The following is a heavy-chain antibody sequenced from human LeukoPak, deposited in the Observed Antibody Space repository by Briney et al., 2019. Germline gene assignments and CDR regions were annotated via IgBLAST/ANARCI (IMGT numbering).Heavy chain of an antibody. D-gene: IGHD6-13*01. CDR3: ARAERSSWPYYYYYMDV. Sequence: ASVKVSCKASGYTFTSYGISWVRQAPGQGLEWMGWISAYNGNTNYAQKLQGRVTITRNTSISTAYMELSSLRSEDTAVYYCARAERSSWPYYYYYMDVWGKGTTVTVSS. CDR1: GYTFTSYG. CDR2: ISAYNGNT. J-gene: IGHJ6*03. V-gene: IGHV1-18*01.